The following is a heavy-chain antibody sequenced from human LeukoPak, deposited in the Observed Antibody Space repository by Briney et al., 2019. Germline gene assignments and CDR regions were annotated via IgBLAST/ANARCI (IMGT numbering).Heavy chain of an antibody. CDR1: GFSFNNFG. D-gene: IGHD3-10*01. Sequence: GGSLRLSCAASGFSFNNFGMHWVRQAPCKGLEWVAVIWSDGSHEYYDDSVKGRFTISRDNSENTLYLQMNSLRAADTSIYFCAKDANEFGDSYFDSWGQGTLVTVSS. J-gene: IGHJ5*01. CDR3: AKDANEFGDSYFDS. V-gene: IGHV3-33*06. CDR2: IWSDGSHE.